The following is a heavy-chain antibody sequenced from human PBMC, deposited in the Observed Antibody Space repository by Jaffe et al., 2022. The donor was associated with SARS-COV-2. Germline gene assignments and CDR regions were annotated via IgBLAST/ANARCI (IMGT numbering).Heavy chain of an antibody. CDR1: GGSISGYH. CDR3: ARVYGDY. CDR2: IYYSGST. J-gene: IGHJ4*02. V-gene: IGHV4-59*01. D-gene: IGHD2-8*01. Sequence: QVQLQESGPGLVKPSETLSLTCTVSGGSISGYHWSWIRQPPGKGLEWIGYIYYSGSTNYNPSLKSRVTISLDTSKNQFSLNLSSVTAADTAMYYCARVYGDYWGQGTLVTVSS.